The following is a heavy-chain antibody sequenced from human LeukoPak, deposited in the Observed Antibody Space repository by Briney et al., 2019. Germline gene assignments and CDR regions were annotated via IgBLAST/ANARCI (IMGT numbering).Heavy chain of an antibody. CDR3: AREVTTWYYFDY. D-gene: IGHD4-4*01. J-gene: IGHJ4*02. V-gene: IGHV1-2*02. Sequence: ASVKVSCKASGYTFTGYYMHWVRQAPGQGLEWMGWINPNSGGTNYAQKFQGRVTMTRDTSISTAYMELSRLRSDDTAVYYCAREVTTWYYFDYWGQGTLVTVSS. CDR1: GYTFTGYY. CDR2: INPNSGGT.